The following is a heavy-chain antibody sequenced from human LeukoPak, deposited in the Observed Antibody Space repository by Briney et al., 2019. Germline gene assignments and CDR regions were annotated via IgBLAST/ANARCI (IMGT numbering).Heavy chain of an antibody. CDR2: INPNSGGT. CDR3: ARAICGGDCYQRRYYFDY. Sequence: ASVKVSCKASGYTFTGSYIHWVRQAPGQGLEWMGWINPNSGGTDYAQKFQGRVTMTRDTPIRTAYMELSRLRYDDTAVYYCARAICGGDCYQRRYYFDYWGQGTLVTVSS. J-gene: IGHJ4*02. V-gene: IGHV1-2*02. D-gene: IGHD2-21*02. CDR1: GYTFTGSY.